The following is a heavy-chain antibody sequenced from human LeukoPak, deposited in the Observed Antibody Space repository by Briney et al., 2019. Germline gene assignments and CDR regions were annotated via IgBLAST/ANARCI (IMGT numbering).Heavy chain of an antibody. CDR2: FYWDDDK. Sequence: SGPTLVNPTQTLTLTCTFSGFSLSTSGVGVGWIRQPPGKALEWLALFYWDDDKRYSPSLKSRLTITKDTSKNQVVLTMTNMDPVDTATYYCAHSPGSWGYSGPTSDAFDIWGQGTMVTVSS. J-gene: IGHJ3*02. CDR1: GFSLSTSGVG. CDR3: AHSPGSWGYSGPTSDAFDI. V-gene: IGHV2-5*02. D-gene: IGHD5-12*01.